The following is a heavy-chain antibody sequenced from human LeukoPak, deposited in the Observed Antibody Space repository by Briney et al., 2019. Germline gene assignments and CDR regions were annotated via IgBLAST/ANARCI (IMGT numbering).Heavy chain of an antibody. CDR2: ISSSGSYI. Sequence: GESLRLSCAVSGFTFTTYWLGWVRQPPGKGLEWVSSISSSGSYIYYADSVKGRFTISRDNAKNSLYLQMNSLRAEDTAVYYCARDYRDCGGDCYQPRYYYYMDVWGKGTTVTVSS. D-gene: IGHD2-21*02. J-gene: IGHJ6*03. V-gene: IGHV3-21*01. CDR1: GFTFTTYW. CDR3: ARDYRDCGGDCYQPRYYYYMDV.